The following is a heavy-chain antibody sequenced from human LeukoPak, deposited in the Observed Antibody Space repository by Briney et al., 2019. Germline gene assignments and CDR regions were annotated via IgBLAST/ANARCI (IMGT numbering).Heavy chain of an antibody. CDR2: ISYDGSNK. J-gene: IGHJ4*02. Sequence: SGGSLRLSCAASGFTFSSYGMHWVRQAPGKGLEWVAVISYDGSNKYYADSVKGRFTISRDNSKNTLYLQMNSLRAEDTAVYYCAKDLWSWLSPLLVGYWGQGTLVTVSS. CDR3: AKDLWSWLSPLLVGY. CDR1: GFTFSSYG. V-gene: IGHV3-30*18. D-gene: IGHD3-22*01.